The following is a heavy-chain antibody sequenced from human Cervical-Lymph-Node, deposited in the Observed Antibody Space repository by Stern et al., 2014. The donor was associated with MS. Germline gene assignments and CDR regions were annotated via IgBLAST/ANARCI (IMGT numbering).Heavy chain of an antibody. CDR1: GFTFSDYG. J-gene: IGHJ3*02. V-gene: IGHV3-33*01. D-gene: IGHD3-22*01. CDR2: RWSDVANK. CDR3: ARNGIVVAEDALDI. Sequence: QVQLVQSGGGVVQPGTSLRLSCVASGFTFSDYGMHWVRQAPGKGLEWVAARWSDVANKFYAGALEGRFTISRENTKNTLYQEKKGMRADDSGRDYCARNGIVVAEDALDIWGQGTLVTVS.